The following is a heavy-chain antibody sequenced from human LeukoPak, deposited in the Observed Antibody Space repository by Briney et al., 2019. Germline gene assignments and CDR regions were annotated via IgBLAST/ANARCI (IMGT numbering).Heavy chain of an antibody. J-gene: IGHJ4*02. CDR1: GFTFSSYS. D-gene: IGHD1-1*01. Sequence: VGSLRLSCAASGFTFSSYSMNWVRQAPGKGLEWVSSISSSSSYIYYADSVKGRFTISRDNAKNSLYLQMNSLRAEDTAVYYCARSTTGTTVRYFDYWGQGTLVTVSS. V-gene: IGHV3-21*01. CDR3: ARSTTGTTVRYFDY. CDR2: ISSSSSYI.